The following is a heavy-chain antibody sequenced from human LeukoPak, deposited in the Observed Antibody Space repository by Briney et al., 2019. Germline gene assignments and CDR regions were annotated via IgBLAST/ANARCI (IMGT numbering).Heavy chain of an antibody. CDR2: IIPIFGTA. V-gene: IGHV1-69*13. Sequence: GASVKVSCKASGGTFSSYAISWVRQAPGHGLEWMGGIIPIFGTANYAQKFQGRVTITADESTSTAYMELSNLRSEDTAVYYCARDDFALGYYDSSGVFYGMDVWGQGTTVTVSS. J-gene: IGHJ6*02. CDR3: ARDDFALGYYDSSGVFYGMDV. CDR1: GGTFSSYA. D-gene: IGHD3-22*01.